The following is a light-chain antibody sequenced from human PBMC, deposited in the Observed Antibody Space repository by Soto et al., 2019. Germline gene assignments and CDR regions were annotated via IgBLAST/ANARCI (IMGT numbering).Light chain of an antibody. Sequence: DIQMTQSPSTLSASVGDRVTITCRASQSIVSWLAWYQQKPGKAPKLLIYDVSNLKSGVPSRFSGSGSGTEFTLTISSLQPDDFATYYYQQYKTYMWTFGQGTKVEI. V-gene: IGKV1-5*01. CDR1: QSIVSW. CDR3: QQYKTYMWT. CDR2: DVS. J-gene: IGKJ1*01.